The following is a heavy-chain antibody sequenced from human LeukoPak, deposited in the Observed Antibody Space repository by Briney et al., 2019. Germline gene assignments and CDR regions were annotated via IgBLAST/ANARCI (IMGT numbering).Heavy chain of an antibody. D-gene: IGHD3-9*01. J-gene: IGHJ4*02. CDR2: IVPIFDTA. CDR1: GGTFSNYA. Sequence: ASVKVSCKASGGTFSNYAISWVRQAPGQGLEWMGGIVPIFDTADYAQKFQGRLTITADDSTSTAYMELSSLRAEDTAVYYCARDLLGSHTSYSSGAWYYWGQGTLVTVSS. CDR3: ARDLLGSHTSYSSGAWYY. V-gene: IGHV1-69*13.